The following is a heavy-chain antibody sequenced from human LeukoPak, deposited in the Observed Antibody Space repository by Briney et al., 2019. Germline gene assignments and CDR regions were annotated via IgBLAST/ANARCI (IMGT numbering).Heavy chain of an antibody. CDR2: FDPEDGET. CDR1: GYTLTELS. Sequence: ASVKVSCKVSGYTLTELSMHWVRLAPGKGLEWMGGFDPEDGETIYAQKFQGRVTMTEDTSTDTAYMELSSLRSEDTAVYYCATGILGYCSGGSCKSEYFQHWGQGTLVTVSS. D-gene: IGHD2-15*01. V-gene: IGHV1-24*01. CDR3: ATGILGYCSGGSCKSEYFQH. J-gene: IGHJ1*01.